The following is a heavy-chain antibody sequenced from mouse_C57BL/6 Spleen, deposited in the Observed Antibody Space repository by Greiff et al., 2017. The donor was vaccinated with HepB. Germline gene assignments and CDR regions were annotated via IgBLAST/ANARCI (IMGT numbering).Heavy chain of an antibody. D-gene: IGHD1-1*01. CDR3: ARQYGSSSWYFDV. CDR1: GYSFTDYN. J-gene: IGHJ1*03. V-gene: IGHV1-39*01. Sequence: VQLQQSGPELVKPGASVKISCKASGYSFTDYNMNWVKQSNGKSLEWIGVINPNYGTTSYNQKFKGKATLTVDQSSSTAYMQLNSLTSEESEVYYCARQYGSSSWYFDVWGTGTTVTVSS. CDR2: INPNYGTT.